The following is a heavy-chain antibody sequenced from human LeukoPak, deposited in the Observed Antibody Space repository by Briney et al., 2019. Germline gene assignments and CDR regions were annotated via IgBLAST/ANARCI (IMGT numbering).Heavy chain of an antibody. CDR1: GFTFSSYW. J-gene: IGHJ4*02. Sequence: GGSLRLSCAASGFTFSSYWMHWVRHAPGKGLVWVSRINSDGSSTSYADSVKGRFTISRDNAKNTLYLQMNSLRAEDTAVYYCAREGTMVRGPSIRWGQGTLVTVSS. CDR2: INSDGSST. CDR3: AREGTMVRGPSIR. D-gene: IGHD3-10*01. V-gene: IGHV3-74*01.